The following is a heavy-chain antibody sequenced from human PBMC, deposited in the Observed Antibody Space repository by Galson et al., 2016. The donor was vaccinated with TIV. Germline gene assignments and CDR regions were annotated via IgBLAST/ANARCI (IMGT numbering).Heavy chain of an antibody. CDR2: MNPHSGST. Sequence: SVKVSCKASGYSFLSFDINWVRQAAGQGLEWMGWMNPHSGSTVSAQKFQGSVTMTRNLSISTAYMELSSLTSDDTAGYYCARGGQWLPPEEWGQGTLVTVS. CDR3: ARGGQWLPPEE. J-gene: IGHJ4*02. D-gene: IGHD6-19*01. V-gene: IGHV1-8*01. CDR1: GYSFLSFD.